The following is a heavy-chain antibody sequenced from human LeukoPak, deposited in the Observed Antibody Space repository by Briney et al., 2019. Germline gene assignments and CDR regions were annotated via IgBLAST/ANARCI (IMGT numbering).Heavy chain of an antibody. J-gene: IGHJ6*03. CDR1: GFTFDDYA. D-gene: IGHD1-1*01. Sequence: GRSLRLSCAASGFTFDDYAMHWVRQAPGRGLEWVSGISWNGGSIGYADSVKGRFTISRDNAKNSLYLQMNSLRAEDMALYYCAKDRMYDLALVMDVWGKGTTVTVSS. CDR3: AKDRMYDLALVMDV. V-gene: IGHV3-9*03. CDR2: ISWNGGSI.